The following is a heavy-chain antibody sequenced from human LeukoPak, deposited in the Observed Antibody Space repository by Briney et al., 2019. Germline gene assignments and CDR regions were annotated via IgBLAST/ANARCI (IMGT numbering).Heavy chain of an antibody. CDR2: IIPIFGTA. CDR3: ARDRNIVGATTFWFDP. J-gene: IGHJ5*02. CDR1: GGTFSSYA. Sequence: GSSVKVSSKASGGTFSSYAISWVRQAPGQGLEWMGGIIPIFGTANYAQKFQGRVTITTDESTSTAYMELSSLRSEDTAVYYCARDRNIVGATTFWFDPWGQGTLVTVSS. V-gene: IGHV1-69*05. D-gene: IGHD1-26*01.